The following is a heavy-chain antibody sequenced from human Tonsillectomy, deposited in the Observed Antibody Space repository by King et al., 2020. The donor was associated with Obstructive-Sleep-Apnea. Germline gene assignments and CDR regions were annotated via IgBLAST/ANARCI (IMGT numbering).Heavy chain of an antibody. CDR1: GGSISSYY. V-gene: IGHV4-59*01. CDR2: IYYSGST. CDR3: ARDLALGDRIEMVLDYWYFDL. J-gene: IGHJ2*01. D-gene: IGHD5-24*01. Sequence: QLQESGPGLVKPSETLSLTCTVSGGSISSYYWSWIRQPPGKGLEWIGYIYYSGSTNYNPSLKSRVTISVDTSKNQFSLKLSSVTAADTAVYFCARDLALGDRIEMVLDYWYFDLSGRGTLVTVSS.